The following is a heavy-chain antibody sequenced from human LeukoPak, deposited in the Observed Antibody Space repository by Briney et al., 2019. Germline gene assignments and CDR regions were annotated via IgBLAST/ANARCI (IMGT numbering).Heavy chain of an antibody. CDR2: ISSSSSYT. V-gene: IGHV3-11*05. D-gene: IGHD6-13*01. CDR3: ARDRAPSVAAAGAWDY. Sequence: GGSLRLSCAASGFTFSDYYMSWIRQAPGKGLEWVSYISSSSSYTNYADSVKGRFTISRDNAKNSLYLQMNSLRAEDTAVYYCARDRAPSVAAAGAWDYWGQGTLVTVSS. J-gene: IGHJ4*02. CDR1: GFTFSDYY.